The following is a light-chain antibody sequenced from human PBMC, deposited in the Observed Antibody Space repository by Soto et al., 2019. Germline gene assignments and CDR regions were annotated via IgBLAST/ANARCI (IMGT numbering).Light chain of an antibody. Sequence: EIVLTQSPATLSLSPGERATLSCRASQSVSSSLVWYQQKPGQAPRLLMYDASTRATGIAARFIGSGSGTDFTLTISGLDPEDFAVYYCQQRSNWPLTFGGGTEVEI. V-gene: IGKV3-11*01. CDR2: DAS. CDR3: QQRSNWPLT. J-gene: IGKJ4*01. CDR1: QSVSSS.